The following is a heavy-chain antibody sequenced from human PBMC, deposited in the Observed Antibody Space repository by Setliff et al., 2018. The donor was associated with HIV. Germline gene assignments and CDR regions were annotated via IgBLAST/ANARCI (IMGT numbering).Heavy chain of an antibody. Sequence: SETLSLTCAVYGGSFSNYYWTWIRQPPGKGLEWLGEINHSGSTNYNPSLKSRVTISVDTSKNQFSLNLNSVTAADTATYYCARAKTIGSSALFLDPWGQGTPVTVSS. V-gene: IGHV4-34*01. D-gene: IGHD2-2*03. CDR3: ARAKTIGSSALFLDP. J-gene: IGHJ5*02. CDR2: INHSGST. CDR1: GGSFSNYY.